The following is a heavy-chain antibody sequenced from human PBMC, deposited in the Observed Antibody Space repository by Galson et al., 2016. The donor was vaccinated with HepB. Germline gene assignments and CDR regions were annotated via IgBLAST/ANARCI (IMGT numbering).Heavy chain of an antibody. CDR2: ILYDGSNK. CDR1: GFTFTGYA. V-gene: IGHV3-30-3*01. Sequence: SLRLSCAVSGFTFTGYAMYWVRQAPGKGLEWVAVILYDGSNKYYADFVKGRFTISRDNSKNTLYLQMNSLRGEDTAVYYCARLGNLWYFDLWGRGTLVTVSS. D-gene: IGHD7-27*01. J-gene: IGHJ2*01. CDR3: ARLGNLWYFDL.